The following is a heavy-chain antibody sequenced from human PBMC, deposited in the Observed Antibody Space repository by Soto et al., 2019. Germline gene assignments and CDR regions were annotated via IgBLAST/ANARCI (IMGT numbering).Heavy chain of an antibody. V-gene: IGHV3-23*01. Sequence: GGSLRLSCAASGFNFNGYGISWVRQSPEKGLEWVASINFFLGKTYYADSVKGRSTISKDDAKDTVYLHLNSLRADDTAIYYCARGAVYATDHYYRGMDVWGQGSPVTVSS. CDR1: GFNFNGYG. CDR3: ARGAVYATDHYYRGMDV. D-gene: IGHD4-17*01. J-gene: IGHJ6*02. CDR2: INFFLGKT.